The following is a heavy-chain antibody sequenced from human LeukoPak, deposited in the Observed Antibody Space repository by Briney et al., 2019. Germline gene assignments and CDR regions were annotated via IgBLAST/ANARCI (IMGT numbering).Heavy chain of an antibody. J-gene: IGHJ6*02. CDR2: MNPNSGNT. CDR3: ASARYSGSPYYSSPYPIDV. V-gene: IGHV1-8*01. Sequence: ASVKVSCKASGYTFTSYDINWVRQATGQGLEWMGWMNPNSGNTGYAQKFQGRVTMTRNTSISTAYMELSSLRSEETAVYYCASARYSGSPYYSSPYPIDVWGQGTTVTVSS. CDR1: GYTFTSYD. D-gene: IGHD5-12*01.